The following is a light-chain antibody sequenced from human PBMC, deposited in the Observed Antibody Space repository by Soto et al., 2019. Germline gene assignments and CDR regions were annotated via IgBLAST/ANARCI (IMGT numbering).Light chain of an antibody. J-gene: IGLJ2*01. Sequence: SYELTQPPSVSVAPGQTASITCGGNNIGRKSVHWYQQKPGQAPVLVVYDDSDRPSGIPERLSGSNSGNTATLTISRVETGDEADYYCQLWDSASDHVVFGGGTKLTVL. CDR3: QLWDSASDHVV. CDR1: NIGRKS. V-gene: IGLV3-21*02. CDR2: DDS.